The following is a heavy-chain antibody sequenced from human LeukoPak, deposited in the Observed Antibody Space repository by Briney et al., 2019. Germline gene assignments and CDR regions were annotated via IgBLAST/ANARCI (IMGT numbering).Heavy chain of an antibody. D-gene: IGHD3-10*01. Sequence: GASVKVSCKASGYTFTGYYMHWVRQAPGQGLEWMGWINPNSGGTNYAQKFQGRVTMTRDTSISTAYMELSRLRSEDTAVYYCASSYMGSGSYYKTPYFDYWGQGTLVTVSS. CDR1: GYTFTGYY. CDR3: ASSYMGSGSYYKTPYFDY. V-gene: IGHV1-2*02. J-gene: IGHJ4*02. CDR2: INPNSGGT.